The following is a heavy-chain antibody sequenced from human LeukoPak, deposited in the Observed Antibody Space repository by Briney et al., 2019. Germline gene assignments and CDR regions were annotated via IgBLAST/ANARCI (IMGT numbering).Heavy chain of an antibody. CDR1: GGSITSSSYY. D-gene: IGHD5-18*01. CDR3: ARDVGTALVTGDY. J-gene: IGHJ4*02. Sequence: SETLSLTCTVSGGSITSSSYYWGWIRQPPGKGLEWIGSIYYTGSTYNNPSLQSRVTISVDPSKNKFSLKLNSVTAADTAVYYCARDVGTALVTGDYWGQGTLVTVSS. CDR2: IYYTGST. V-gene: IGHV4-39*02.